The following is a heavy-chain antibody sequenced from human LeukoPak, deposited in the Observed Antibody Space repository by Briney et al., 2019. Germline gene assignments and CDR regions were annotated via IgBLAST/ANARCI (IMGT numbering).Heavy chain of an antibody. CDR3: ARGLGPGNWFDP. Sequence: SKTLSLTCTVSGYSISSGYYWGWIRQPPGKGLEWIGSIYHSGSTFYNPSPKSRVTISVDTSKNQFSLKLSSVTAADTAMFYCARGLGPGNWFDPWGQGTLVTVSS. CDR1: GYSISSGYY. D-gene: IGHD3-10*01. V-gene: IGHV4-38-2*02. J-gene: IGHJ5*02. CDR2: IYHSGST.